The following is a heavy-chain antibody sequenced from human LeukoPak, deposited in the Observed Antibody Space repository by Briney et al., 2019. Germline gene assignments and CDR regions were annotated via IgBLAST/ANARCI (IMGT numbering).Heavy chain of an antibody. D-gene: IGHD6-19*01. CDR2: ISWNSGYI. CDR3: AKVRGTYSSGYFFDY. V-gene: IGHV3-9*01. CDR1: GFTFSGHW. Sequence: GGSLRLSCAASGFTFSGHWMSWVRQAPGKGLEWLSIISWNSGYIGYADSVKGRFTISRDNAKKSLDLQMNSLRAEDTAFYYCAKVRGTYSSGYFFDYWGQGTLVTVSS. J-gene: IGHJ4*02.